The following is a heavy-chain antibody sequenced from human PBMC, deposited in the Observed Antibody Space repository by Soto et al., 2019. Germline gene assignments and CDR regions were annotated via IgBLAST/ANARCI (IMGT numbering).Heavy chain of an antibody. J-gene: IGHJ4*02. Sequence: SLRLSCAASGFTFNNYALTWVRQAPGKGLEWVSTISVSGGTTHYSDSVKGRFTISRDNSKKTVYLQMHGLRADDTAVYYCAKGLYYYDRSGYRVFDYWGQGALVTVSS. V-gene: IGHV3-23*01. CDR1: GFTFNNYA. CDR2: ISVSGGTT. CDR3: AKGLYYYDRSGYRVFDY. D-gene: IGHD3-22*01.